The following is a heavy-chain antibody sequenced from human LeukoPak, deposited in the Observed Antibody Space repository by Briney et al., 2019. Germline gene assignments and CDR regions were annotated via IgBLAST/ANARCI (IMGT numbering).Heavy chain of an antibody. CDR1: GYTFTAYD. D-gene: IGHD1-26*01. J-gene: IGHJ4*02. CDR3: ARDMDSGPDFFDY. V-gene: IGHV1-2*02. CDR2: INPHSGGT. Sequence: ASVKVSCKASGYTFTAYDIHWVRQAPGQGLEWMGWINPHSGGTDHAQTFQGRVTMTRDTSISTAYMELSRLRSDDTAVYYCARDMDSGPDFFDYWGLGTLVTVSS.